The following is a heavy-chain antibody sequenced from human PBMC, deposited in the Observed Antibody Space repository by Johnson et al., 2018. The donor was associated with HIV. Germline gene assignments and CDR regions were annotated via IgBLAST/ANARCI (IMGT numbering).Heavy chain of an antibody. Sequence: VHLVESGGGLVQPGGSLRLSCAASGFTFSSYDMHWVRQATGKGLEWVSAIGTAGDTYYPGSVKGRFTISRENAKNSLYLQMNSLRAGDTAVYYCTRSSSTAAPGRDAFDIWGQGTMVTVSS. V-gene: IGHV3-13*01. CDR2: IGTAGDT. CDR3: TRSSSTAAPGRDAFDI. J-gene: IGHJ3*02. D-gene: IGHD6-13*01. CDR1: GFTFSSYD.